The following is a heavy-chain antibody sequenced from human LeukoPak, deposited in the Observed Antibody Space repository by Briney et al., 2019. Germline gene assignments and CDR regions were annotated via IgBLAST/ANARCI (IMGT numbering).Heavy chain of an antibody. Sequence: GGSLRLSCAASGFTFSDYYMSWIRQAPGKGLEWVANIKEDGSEKYYVDSVKGRFTISRDNAKNSLFLQMNSLRAEDTAVYYCARDRGKWEYYDNSGYYFDSLGYWGQGTLVTVSS. CDR3: ARDRGKWEYYDNSGYYFDSLGY. CDR1: GFTFSDYY. J-gene: IGHJ4*02. CDR2: IKEDGSEK. V-gene: IGHV3-7*01. D-gene: IGHD3-22*01.